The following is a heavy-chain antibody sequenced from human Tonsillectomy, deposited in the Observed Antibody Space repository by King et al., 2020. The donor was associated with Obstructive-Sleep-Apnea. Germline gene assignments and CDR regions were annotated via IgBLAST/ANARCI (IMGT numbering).Heavy chain of an antibody. CDR1: GLTFSTSW. D-gene: IGHD2-21*01. Sequence: VQLVESGGGLVQPGGSLRLSCEVSGLTFSTSWMHWVRQDPGKGLVWVSHINNDGRSTTYADSVKGRFTISRDNAKNTVYLQVSSLRAEDTAVYYCACDYSYTMGVWGQGTTVTVSS. J-gene: IGHJ6*02. V-gene: IGHV3-74*01. CDR3: ACDYSYTMGV. CDR2: INNDGRST.